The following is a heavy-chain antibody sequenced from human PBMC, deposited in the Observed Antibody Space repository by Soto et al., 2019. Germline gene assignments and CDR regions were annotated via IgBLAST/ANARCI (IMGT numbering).Heavy chain of an antibody. CDR1: GFTVSSNY. CDR3: ARAGSYGPNRQDDAFDI. V-gene: IGHV3-53*04. J-gene: IGHJ3*02. D-gene: IGHD5-18*01. CDR2: IYSGGRT. Sequence: GGSLRLSCAASGFTVSSNYMSWVRQAPGKGLEWVSVIYSGGRTYYAESVKGRFTISRHNSKNKLYLQMDSLIAEDTAVYYGARAGSYGPNRQDDAFDIWGQGTRVTVSS.